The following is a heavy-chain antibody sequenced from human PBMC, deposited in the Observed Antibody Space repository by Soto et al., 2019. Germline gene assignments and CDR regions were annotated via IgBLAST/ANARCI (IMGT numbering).Heavy chain of an antibody. Sequence: TSVKVSCKASGYTFTSYYMHWVRQAPEQGLEWMGIINPSGGSTSYAQKFQGRVTMTRDTSTSTVYMELSSLRSEDTAVYYCARAIAVAGTGGAFDIWGQGTMVTVSS. CDR3: ARAIAVAGTGGAFDI. CDR1: GYTFTSYY. CDR2: INPSGGST. J-gene: IGHJ3*02. D-gene: IGHD6-19*01. V-gene: IGHV1-46*03.